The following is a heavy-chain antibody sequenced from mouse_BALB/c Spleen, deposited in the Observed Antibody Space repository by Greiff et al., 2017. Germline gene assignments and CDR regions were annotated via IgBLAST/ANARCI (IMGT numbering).Heavy chain of an antibody. Sequence: QVQLQQPGAELVKPGTSVKLSCKASGYNFTSYWINWVKLRPGQGLEWIGDIYPGSGSTNYNEKLKSKATLTVDTSSSTAYMQLSSLASEDSALYYCARRSYWYFDVWGAGTTVTVSS. J-gene: IGHJ1*01. V-gene: IGHV1-55*01. CDR3: ARRSYWYFDV. CDR2: IYPGSGST. CDR1: GYNFTSYW.